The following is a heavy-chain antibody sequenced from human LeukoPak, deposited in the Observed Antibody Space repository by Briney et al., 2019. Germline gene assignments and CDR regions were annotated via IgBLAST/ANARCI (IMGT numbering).Heavy chain of an antibody. CDR1: GFNFNTYT. CDR3: ARGSLIDF. J-gene: IGHJ4*02. D-gene: IGHD3-3*01. CDR2: ITYNSIYI. Sequence: GGSLRLSCAASGFNFNTYTMNWVRQAPGKGLEWVSSITYNSIYIYYADSLEGRFAISRDNVKNSLYLQLSSLRAEDTAVYYCARGSLIDFWGQGTLVPVSS. V-gene: IGHV3-21*01.